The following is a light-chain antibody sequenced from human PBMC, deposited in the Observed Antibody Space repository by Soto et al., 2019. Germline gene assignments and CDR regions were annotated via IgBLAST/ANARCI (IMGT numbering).Light chain of an antibody. CDR3: TSYTSSTPRKV. V-gene: IGLV2-14*01. Sequence: QSALTQPASVSGSPGQSIAISCTGTSSDVGGYSYVSWYQQHPGKAPKLIIYEVTNRPSGVSNRFSGSKSGNTASLTISGLQAEDEADYYCTSYTSSTPRKVFGGGTQLTVL. CDR1: SSDVGGYSY. CDR2: EVT. J-gene: IGLJ3*02.